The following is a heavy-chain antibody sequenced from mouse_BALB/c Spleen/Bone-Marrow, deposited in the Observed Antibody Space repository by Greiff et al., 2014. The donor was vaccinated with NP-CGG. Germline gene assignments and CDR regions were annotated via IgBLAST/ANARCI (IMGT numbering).Heavy chain of an antibody. CDR3: ARQGNDYAAWFAY. CDR2: ISSGGGYT. V-gene: IGHV5-6*01. CDR1: GFIFSSYG. J-gene: IGHJ3*01. D-gene: IGHD2-4*01. Sequence: EVMLVESGGDLVKPGGSLKLSCAASGFIFSSYGMSWVRQTPDKRLEWVATISSGGGYTYYPDSVKGRFTISRDNAKNTLYLQMSSLKSEDTAMYYCARQGNDYAAWFAYWGQGTLVTVSA.